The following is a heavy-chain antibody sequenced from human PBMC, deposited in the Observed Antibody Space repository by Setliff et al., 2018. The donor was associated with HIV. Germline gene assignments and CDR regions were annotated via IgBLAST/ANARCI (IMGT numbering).Heavy chain of an antibody. Sequence: ASVKVSCKVSGYTFTTYSLHWVRQAPGQSPEWLGWIHAGKGDTKYSQDLQGRITISSDTSANTAYMELSSLRSDDTAVYYCARGTWPIGGHPYYYYMDVWGKGT. CDR1: GYTFTTYS. J-gene: IGHJ6*03. CDR2: IHAGKGDT. D-gene: IGHD2-15*01. V-gene: IGHV1-3*01. CDR3: ARGTWPIGGHPYYYYMDV.